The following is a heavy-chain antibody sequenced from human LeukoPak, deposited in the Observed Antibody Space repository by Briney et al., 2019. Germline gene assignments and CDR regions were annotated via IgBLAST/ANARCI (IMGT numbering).Heavy chain of an antibody. D-gene: IGHD3-10*01. Sequence: GGSLRLFCVGFGFIFSNYNLNWARHAPGEGLEWVSAMSGSGGGTYYANSVKGRFTISRDNSKNTLYRQMNSLRAEDTAVYYCAKDRGYYYGSMDVWGKGTTVTVSS. J-gene: IGHJ6*03. CDR2: MSGSGGGT. CDR1: GFIFSNYN. V-gene: IGHV3-23*01. CDR3: AKDRGYYYGSMDV.